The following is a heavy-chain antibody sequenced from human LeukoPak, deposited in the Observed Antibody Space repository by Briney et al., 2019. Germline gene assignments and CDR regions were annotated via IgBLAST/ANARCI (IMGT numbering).Heavy chain of an antibody. CDR3: ARHDPKVWFDP. CDR1: GYSFTSYW. CDR2: IYAGDSDT. V-gene: IGHV5-51*01. Sequence: GESLKISCKGSGYSFTSYWIGWVRQMPGKGLELMGIIYAGDSDTRYSPSFQGQVNISADKSISTAYLQWSSLKASDNAMYYCARHDPKVWFDPWGQGTLVTVSS. J-gene: IGHJ5*02.